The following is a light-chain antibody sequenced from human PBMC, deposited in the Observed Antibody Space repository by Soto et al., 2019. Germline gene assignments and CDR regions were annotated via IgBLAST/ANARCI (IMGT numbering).Light chain of an antibody. CDR2: GTS. CDR1: QTLSNFF. V-gene: IGKV3-20*01. Sequence: EIVLTQSPGILYLSPGERSTLSCRASQTLSNFFLAWYQQKPGQAPRLLIYGTSIRATGIPDRFSGSGSETDFTLTVNRLEPEDFAVYYCQQYENSPITFGQGTRLEIK. J-gene: IGKJ5*01. CDR3: QQYENSPIT.